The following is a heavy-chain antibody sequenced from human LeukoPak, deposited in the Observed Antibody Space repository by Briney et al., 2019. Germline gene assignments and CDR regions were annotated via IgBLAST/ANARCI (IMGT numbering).Heavy chain of an antibody. CDR2: MNPNSGNT. CDR1: GYTFTSYD. CDR3: ARDGYSSSWRYYYYGMDV. V-gene: IGHV1-8*01. Sequence: ASVKVSCKASGYTFTSYDINWVRQATGQGLEWMGWMNPNSGNTGYAQKFQDRVTMTRNTSISTAYMELSSLRSEDTAVYYCARDGYSSSWRYYYYGMDVWGQGTTVTVSS. J-gene: IGHJ6*02. D-gene: IGHD6-13*01.